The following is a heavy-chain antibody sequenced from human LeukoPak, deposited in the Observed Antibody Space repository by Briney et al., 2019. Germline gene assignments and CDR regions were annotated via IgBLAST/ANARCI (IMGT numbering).Heavy chain of an antibody. V-gene: IGHV4-39*01. Sequence: SETLSLTCTVSGDSTSSIAYYWGWIRQPPGKGLEWIGCVYYTGSTYYNPSLKSRVTISVDTSNNQFSLKLTSLSTADTAAYYCASLPHIWGYYDSSGAIDYWGQGTLVTVSS. CDR2: VYYTGST. CDR3: ASLPHIWGYYDSSGAIDY. D-gene: IGHD3-22*01. J-gene: IGHJ4*02. CDR1: GDSTSSIAYY.